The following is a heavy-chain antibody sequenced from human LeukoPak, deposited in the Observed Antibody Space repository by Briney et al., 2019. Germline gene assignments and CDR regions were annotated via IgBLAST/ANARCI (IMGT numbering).Heavy chain of an antibody. Sequence: SETLSLTCTVSGDSISSSSYYWDWIRQPPGKGLEWIGSVYYTGSTDYNSSLKSRVTISVDTSKNQFSLRLSSVTAADTAVYYCARRYCTGGTCYSDRGAFDIWGQGTMVTVSS. CDR3: ARRYCTGGTCYSDRGAFDI. V-gene: IGHV4-39*07. CDR1: GDSISSSSYY. CDR2: VYYTGST. D-gene: IGHD2-15*01. J-gene: IGHJ3*02.